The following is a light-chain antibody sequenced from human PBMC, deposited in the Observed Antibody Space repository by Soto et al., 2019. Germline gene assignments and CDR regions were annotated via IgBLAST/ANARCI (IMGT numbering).Light chain of an antibody. CDR1: SSDVGGYNY. V-gene: IGLV2-11*01. CDR3: CSYAGSPRYV. CDR2: DVS. J-gene: IGLJ1*01. Sequence: QSALTQPRSVSGSPGQSVTISCTGTSSDVGGYNYVSWYQQHPGKAPKVMIYDVSERPSGVPDRFSGSKSRNTASLTISGLQAEDEADYYCCSYAGSPRYVFGTGTKLTVL.